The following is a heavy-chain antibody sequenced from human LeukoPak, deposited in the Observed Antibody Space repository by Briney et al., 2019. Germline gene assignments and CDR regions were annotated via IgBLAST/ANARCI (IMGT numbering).Heavy chain of an antibody. CDR1: GFTFTNYW. J-gene: IGHJ4*02. V-gene: IGHV3-7*02. Sequence: GGALRLSCAASGFTFTNYWMTWVRQSPGKGLEWVACMKQDGSDKYYVDSVEGRFTISRDNAKNSLYLQMNNLRAEDTAVYYCASSFLAGPLDYWGQGTLVTVSS. CDR3: ASSFLAGPLDY. D-gene: IGHD6-19*01. CDR2: MKQDGSDK.